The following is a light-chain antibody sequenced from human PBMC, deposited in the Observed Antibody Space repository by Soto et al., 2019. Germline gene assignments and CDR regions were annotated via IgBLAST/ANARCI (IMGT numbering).Light chain of an antibody. Sequence: IVITHAAASVSVPPGEGAALSCRASQSVSSKLAWYQQKPGLAPRLLIHDASTRASGIPDRFRGSKSGTDFTLTIRGLEPEDAALYYCQQYGSPPIPFGQGTRLEIK. J-gene: IGKJ5*01. CDR2: DAS. V-gene: IGKV3D-20*01. CDR3: QQYGSPPIP. CDR1: QSVSSK.